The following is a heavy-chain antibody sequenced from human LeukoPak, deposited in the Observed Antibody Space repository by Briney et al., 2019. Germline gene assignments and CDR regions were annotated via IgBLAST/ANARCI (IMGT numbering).Heavy chain of an antibody. CDR2: INPNSGGT. Sequence: WASVKVSCKASGYTFTGYYMHWVRQAPGQGLEWMGWINPNSGGTNYAQKFQGWVTMTRDTSISTAHMELSRLRSDDTAVYYCASSRFGGFPYYWGQGTLVTVSS. CDR3: ASSRFGGFPYY. D-gene: IGHD4-23*01. CDR1: GYTFTGYY. J-gene: IGHJ4*02. V-gene: IGHV1-2*04.